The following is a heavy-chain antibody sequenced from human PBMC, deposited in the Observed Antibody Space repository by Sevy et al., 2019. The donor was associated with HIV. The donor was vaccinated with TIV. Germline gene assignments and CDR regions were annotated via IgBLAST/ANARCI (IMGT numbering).Heavy chain of an antibody. Sequence: ASVKVSCKVSGYTLTQLSMHWVRQAPGKGLEWMGTFDPEDAEAIYAQKFQVRFTMTDDTSKHTAYMELNSLRSEDTAIYYCATTKDYYDSSGYPFDSWGQGTLVTVSS. J-gene: IGHJ4*02. CDR1: GYTLTQLS. CDR2: FDPEDAEA. D-gene: IGHD3-22*01. V-gene: IGHV1-24*01. CDR3: ATTKDYYDSSGYPFDS.